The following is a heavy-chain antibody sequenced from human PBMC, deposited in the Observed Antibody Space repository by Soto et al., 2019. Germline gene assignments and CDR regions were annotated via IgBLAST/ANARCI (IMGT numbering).Heavy chain of an antibody. V-gene: IGHV1-3*01. CDR3: ATIIAGNVH. J-gene: IGHJ4*02. D-gene: IGHD1-20*01. CDR2: INAGTGDT. CDR1: GFTFSNYA. Sequence: SVKVSCKASGFTFSNYAMHWVCQAPGQRLEWMGWINAGTGDTKYSQKFQGRVTITRDTSASTAYMELSSLRSEDTAVYHCATIIAGNVHWCQGTLVSVST.